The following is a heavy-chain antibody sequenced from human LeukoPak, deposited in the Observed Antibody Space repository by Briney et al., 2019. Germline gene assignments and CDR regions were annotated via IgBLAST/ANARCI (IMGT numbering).Heavy chain of an antibody. J-gene: IGHJ4*02. CDR1: GFTFSDYS. Sequence: GGSLRLSCAASGFTFSDYSMNWVRQAPGMGLEWISYMRTTSSIFYADSVKGRFTISRDNDENSLYLQMNTLRPEDTAVYYCVRDLNWAFESWGQGTLVTVYS. D-gene: IGHD7-27*01. CDR3: VRDLNWAFES. V-gene: IGHV3-69-1*01. CDR2: MRTTSSI.